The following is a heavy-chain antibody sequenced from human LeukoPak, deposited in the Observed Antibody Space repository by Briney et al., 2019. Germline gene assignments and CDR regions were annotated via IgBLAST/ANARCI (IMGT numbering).Heavy chain of an antibody. V-gene: IGHV3-7*01. J-gene: IGHJ6*02. CDR3: ARDVDDWENPYGMDV. Sequence: GGSLRLSCAASGFTFSSYWMSWVRQAPGKGLEWVANIKQDGSEKYYVDSVKGRFTISRDNAKNSLYLQMNSLRAEDTAVYYCARDVDDWENPYGMDVWGQGTTVTVSS. D-gene: IGHD3-9*01. CDR1: GFTFSSYW. CDR2: IKQDGSEK.